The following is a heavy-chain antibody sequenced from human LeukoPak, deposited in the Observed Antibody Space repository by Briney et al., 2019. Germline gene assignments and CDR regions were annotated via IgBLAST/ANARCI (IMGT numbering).Heavy chain of an antibody. CDR2: IYYSGST. CDR1: GGSISSYY. D-gene: IGHD3-16*01. Sequence: SETLSLTCTVSGGSISSYYWSWIRQPPGKGLEWIGYIYYSGSTNYNPSLKSRVTMSVDTSKNQFSLKLSSVTAADTAVYYCASYGLAYTYDFWGQGTLVTVSS. CDR3: ASYGLAYTYDF. V-gene: IGHV4-59*01. J-gene: IGHJ4*02.